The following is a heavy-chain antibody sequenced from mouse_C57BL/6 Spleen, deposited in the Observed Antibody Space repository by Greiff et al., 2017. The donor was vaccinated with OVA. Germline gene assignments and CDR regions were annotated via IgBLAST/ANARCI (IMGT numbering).Heavy chain of an antibody. D-gene: IGHD1-1*01. CDR2: IYPGDGDT. V-gene: IGHV1-80*01. CDR3: ALLLRSSYAMDY. CDR1: GYAFSSYW. J-gene: IGHJ4*01. Sequence: QVQLQQSGAELVKPGASVKISCKASGYAFSSYWMNWVKQRPGKGLEWIGQIYPGDGDTNYNGKFKGKATLTADKSSSTAYMQLSSLTSEDSAVYFCALLLRSSYAMDYWGQGTSVTVSS.